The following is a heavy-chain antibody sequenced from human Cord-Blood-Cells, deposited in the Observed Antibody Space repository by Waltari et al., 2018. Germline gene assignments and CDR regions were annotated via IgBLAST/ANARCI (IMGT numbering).Heavy chain of an antibody. J-gene: IGHJ4*02. CDR2: INPKSGGT. V-gene: IGHV1-2*02. CDR1: GYTFTGYY. D-gene: IGHD2-2*02. CDR3: ARFRDELLYPPDY. Sequence: QVQLVQSGAEVKKPGAAVKVSCKASGYTFTGYYMHWVRQAPGQGLEWMGWINPKSGGTNYAQKFKGRVTMTRDTSISTAYMELSRLRSDDTAVYYCARFRDELLYPPDYWGQGTLVTVSS.